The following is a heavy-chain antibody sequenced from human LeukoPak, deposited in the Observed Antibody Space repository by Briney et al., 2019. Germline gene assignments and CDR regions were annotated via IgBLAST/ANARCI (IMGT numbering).Heavy chain of an antibody. D-gene: IGHD6-6*01. CDR3: ARDAPAFGFYSNSLGY. J-gene: IGHJ4*02. V-gene: IGHV3-33*01. CDR2: IWYDGINK. CDR1: GFTFSSYG. Sequence: GGSLRLSCSASGFTFSSYGMHWVRQAPGRGLEWVAAIWYDGINKYYADSVKGRFTISRDTSKSTLYLQMTSLRAEDTAVYYCARDAPAFGFYSNSLGYWGQGTLVTVSS.